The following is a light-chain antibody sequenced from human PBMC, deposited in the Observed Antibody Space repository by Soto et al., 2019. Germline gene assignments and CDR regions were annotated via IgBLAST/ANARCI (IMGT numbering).Light chain of an antibody. CDR1: TSDVGSYNL. CDR2: EVS. Sequence: QSALTQPASVSGSPGQSITISCTGTTSDVGSYNLVSWYQQHPGKAPKLMIYEVSKRPSGVSNRFSGSKSGNTASLTISGLQAEDEADYYCCSYAGTNSPVVFGGGTKVTVL. CDR3: CSYAGTNSPVV. J-gene: IGLJ2*01. V-gene: IGLV2-23*02.